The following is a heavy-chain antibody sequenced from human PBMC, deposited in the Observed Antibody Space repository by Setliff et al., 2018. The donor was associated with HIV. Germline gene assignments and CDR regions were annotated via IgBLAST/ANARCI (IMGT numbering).Heavy chain of an antibody. J-gene: IGHJ4*02. CDR1: GYTFTGYY. CDR3: ARALGLLHDY. V-gene: IGHV1-46*01. Sequence: ASVKVSCKTSGYTFTGYYMHWVRQAPGQGLEWMGIINPSGGSTSYAQKFQGRVTMTRDTSTSTVYMELSSLRSEDTAVYYCARALGLLHDYWGQGTLVTVSS. D-gene: IGHD2-21*02. CDR2: INPSGGST.